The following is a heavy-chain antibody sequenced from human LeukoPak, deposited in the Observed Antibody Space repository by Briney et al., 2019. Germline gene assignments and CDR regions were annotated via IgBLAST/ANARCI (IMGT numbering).Heavy chain of an antibody. V-gene: IGHV3-66*01. J-gene: IGHJ6*02. CDR3: ASNYDYVWGSYRSSYYYGMDV. Sequence: GGSLRLSCAASGFTVSSNYMSWVRQAPGKGLEWVSVIYSGGSTYYADSVKGRFTISRDNSKNTLYLQMNSLRAEDTAVYYCASNYDYVWGSYRSSYYYGMDVWGQGTTVTVSS. CDR1: GFTVSSNY. CDR2: IYSGGST. D-gene: IGHD3-16*02.